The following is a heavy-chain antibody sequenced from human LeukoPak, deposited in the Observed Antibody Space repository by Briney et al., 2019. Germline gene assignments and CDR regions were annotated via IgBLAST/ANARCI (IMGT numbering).Heavy chain of an antibody. J-gene: IGHJ4*02. CDR2: INHSGST. Sequence: SETLSLTCAVYGGSFSGYYWSWIRQPPGKGLEWIGEINHSGSTNYNPSLKSQVTISVDTSKNQFSLKLSSVTAADTAVYYCARGGLAAAGTSPSYFDYWGQGTLVTVSS. CDR3: ARGGLAAAGTSPSYFDY. V-gene: IGHV4-34*01. CDR1: GGSFSGYY. D-gene: IGHD6-13*01.